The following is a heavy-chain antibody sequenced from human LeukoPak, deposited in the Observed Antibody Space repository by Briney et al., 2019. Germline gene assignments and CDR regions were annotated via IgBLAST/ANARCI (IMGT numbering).Heavy chain of an antibody. V-gene: IGHV4-34*01. J-gene: IGHJ6*03. D-gene: IGHD2-15*01. CDR2: INHSGST. CDR3: ARGSRSLYYYYMDV. CDR1: GGSFSGYY. Sequence: PSETLSLTCAVYGGSFSGYYWSWIRQPPGKGLEWIGEINHSGSTNYNPSLKSRVTISVDTSKNQFSLKLSSVTAADTAVYYCARGSRSLYYYYMDVWGKGTTVTVSS.